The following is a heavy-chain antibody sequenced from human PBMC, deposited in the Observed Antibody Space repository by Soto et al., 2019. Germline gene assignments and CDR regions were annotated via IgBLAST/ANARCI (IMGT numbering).Heavy chain of an antibody. CDR3: ARDKSQVDTAMAH. D-gene: IGHD5-18*01. J-gene: IGHJ4*02. Sequence: ASVKVSCKASGYTFTRYAIHWVRQAPGQGLEWLGWINAGTGIATYSQRFQGRVTITSDTSATTSYMELSSLRSEDTAVYYCARDKSQVDTAMAHWGQGTLVTVSS. CDR2: INAGTGIA. V-gene: IGHV1-3*01. CDR1: GYTFTRYA.